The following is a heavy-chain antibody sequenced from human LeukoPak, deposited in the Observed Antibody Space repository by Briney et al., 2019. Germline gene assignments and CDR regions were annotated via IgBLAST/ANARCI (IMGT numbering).Heavy chain of an antibody. J-gene: IGHJ6*03. D-gene: IGHD2-2*01. CDR3: ASRLVVPAAIPV. V-gene: IGHV1-2*02. CDR2: INPNRGGK. CDR1: ADTFTVYY. Sequence: EAAVKDSCKESADTFTVYYMHWGRQALGGGVEWMGWINPNRGGKTYAQKFQGRVTMTRDTSISTAYMELSRLRSDDTAVSYCASRLVVPAAIPVWGKGTTVTVS.